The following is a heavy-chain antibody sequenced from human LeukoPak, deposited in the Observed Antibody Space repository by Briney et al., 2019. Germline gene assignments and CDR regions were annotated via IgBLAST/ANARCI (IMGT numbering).Heavy chain of an antibody. CDR2: IIPFLGTT. CDR3: AREGIAAQGAFDY. D-gene: IGHD6-6*01. Sequence: GSSVKVSCKASGGVFATYAISWVRQAPGQGLEWMGSIIPFLGTTNYAQKLQGRVTMTTDTSTSTAYMELRSLRSDDTAVYYCAREGIAAQGAFDYWGQGTLVTVSS. CDR1: GGVFATYA. V-gene: IGHV1-69*04. J-gene: IGHJ4*02.